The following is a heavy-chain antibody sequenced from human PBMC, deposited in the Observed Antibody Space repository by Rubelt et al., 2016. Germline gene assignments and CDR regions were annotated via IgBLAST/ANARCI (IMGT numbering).Heavy chain of an antibody. D-gene: IGHD3-9*01. V-gene: IGHV4-4*02. J-gene: IGHJ4*02. CDR3: AVDILTGTAY. CDR2: IYRSGTT. CDR1: GGSISSSNW. Sequence: QVQLQESGPGLVKPSGTLSLTCAVSGGSISSSNWWSWVRQPPGRGLEWIGGIYRSGTTHYNPSLKSRVTISVDTSKNQFALKVSYLTAADTAVYYCAVDILTGTAYWGQGILVTVST.